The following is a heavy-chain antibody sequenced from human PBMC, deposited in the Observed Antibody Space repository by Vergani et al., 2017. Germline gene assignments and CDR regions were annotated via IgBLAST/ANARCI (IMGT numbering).Heavy chain of an antibody. D-gene: IGHD3-10*01. CDR3: AHRLVVGWFDP. V-gene: IGHV2-5*01. CDR2: IYWNDDK. J-gene: IGHJ5*02. CDR1: GFSLSTSGVG. Sequence: QITLKESGPTLVKPTQTLTLTCTFSGFSLSTSGVGVGWIRQPPGKALEWLALIYWNDDKRYNPSLKSRLTITKDTSKNQVVLTMTNMDPVDTATYYCAHRLVVGWFDPWGQGTLVTVSS.